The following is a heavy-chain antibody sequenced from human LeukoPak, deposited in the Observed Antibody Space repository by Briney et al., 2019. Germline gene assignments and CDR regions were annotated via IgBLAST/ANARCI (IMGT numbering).Heavy chain of an antibody. CDR3: TTGTWIQLWLADY. V-gene: IGHV3-15*01. CDR1: GFTFSNAC. J-gene: IGHJ4*02. Sequence: GGSLRLSCAAPGFTFSNACMSWVRQAPGKVLEWVGHIKGKTDGGTTDYAAPVQGRFTISRDDSKNTLFLQMNSLKTEDTAVYYCTTGTWIQLWLADYWGQGTLVTVSS. CDR2: IKGKTDGGTT. D-gene: IGHD5-18*01.